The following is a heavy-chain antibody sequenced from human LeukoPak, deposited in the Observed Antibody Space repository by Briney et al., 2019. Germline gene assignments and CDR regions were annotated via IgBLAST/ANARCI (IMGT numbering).Heavy chain of an antibody. D-gene: IGHD6-19*01. CDR1: GFTFSSYW. CDR3: ARDPGFGSGWSFSDY. Sequence: GGSLRLSCAASGFTFSSYWMSWVRQAPGKGLEWVTNIKQDGSEKYYVDSVKGRFTISRDNAKNSLYLQMNSLRAEDTAVYYCARDPGFGSGWSFSDYWGQGTLATVSS. J-gene: IGHJ4*02. CDR2: IKQDGSEK. V-gene: IGHV3-7*01.